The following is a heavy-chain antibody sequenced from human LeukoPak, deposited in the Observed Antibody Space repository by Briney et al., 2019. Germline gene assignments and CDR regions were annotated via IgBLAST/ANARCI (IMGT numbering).Heavy chain of an antibody. D-gene: IGHD3-10*01. CDR1: GFTFSSYA. CDR3: AKDPGGGGSGSYYSHPIGFDP. Sequence: PGGSLRLSCAASGFTFSSYAMSWVRQAPGKGLEWVSAISGSGSSTYYADSVKGRFTISRDNSKNTLYLQMNSLRAEDTAIYYCAKDPGGGGSGSYYSHPIGFDPWGQGTLVTVSS. J-gene: IGHJ5*02. V-gene: IGHV3-23*01. CDR2: ISGSGSST.